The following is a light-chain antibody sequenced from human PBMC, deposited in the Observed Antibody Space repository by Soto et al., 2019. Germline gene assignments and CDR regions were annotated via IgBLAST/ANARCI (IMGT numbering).Light chain of an antibody. CDR2: EVY. CDR1: SSDVGGYNY. J-gene: IGLJ1*01. V-gene: IGLV2-8*01. CDR3: SSFAGSSTSYV. Sequence: QSALTQPPSASGSPGQSVTISCTGTSSDVGGYNYVSWYQQHPGKAPKLMIYEVYNRPSGVPDRFSGSRSGNTASLTVSGLQAEDEADYYCSSFAGSSTSYVFGTGTKLTVL.